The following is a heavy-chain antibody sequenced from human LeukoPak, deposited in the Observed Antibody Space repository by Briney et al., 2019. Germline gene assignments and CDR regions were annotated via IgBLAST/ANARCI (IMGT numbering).Heavy chain of an antibody. CDR1: GYTFTSYD. J-gene: IGHJ6*02. D-gene: IGHD3-10*01. V-gene: IGHV1-8*01. CDR2: MNPNSGNT. CDR3: ARVLWFGEFYYYGMDV. Sequence: ASVTVSCTASGYTFTSYDINWVRQATGQGLEWMGWMNPNSGNTGYAQKFQGSVTMTRNTSISTAYLELSSLRSEDTAVYYCARVLWFGEFYYYGMDVWGQGTTVTVSS.